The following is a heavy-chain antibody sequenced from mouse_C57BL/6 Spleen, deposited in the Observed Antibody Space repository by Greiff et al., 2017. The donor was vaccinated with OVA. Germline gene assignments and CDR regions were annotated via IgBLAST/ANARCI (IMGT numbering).Heavy chain of an antibody. J-gene: IGHJ2*01. CDR1: GYAFSSSW. Sequence: QVQLKQSGPELVKPGASVKISCKASGYAFSSSWMNWVKQRPGKGLEWIGRIYPGDGDTNYNGKFKGKATLTADKSSSTAYMQLSSLTSEDSAVYFCARERYYGNSHYFDYWGQGTTLTVSS. V-gene: IGHV1-82*01. CDR2: IYPGDGDT. CDR3: ARERYYGNSHYFDY. D-gene: IGHD2-1*01.